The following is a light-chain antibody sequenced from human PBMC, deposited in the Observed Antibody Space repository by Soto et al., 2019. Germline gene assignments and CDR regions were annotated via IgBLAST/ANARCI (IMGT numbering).Light chain of an antibody. CDR1: QSVFNH. Sequence: DVQMTQSPSSLSASVGDSVTITCRASQSVFNHFSWFQHRPGKGPKLLIYDASSLHAGGPSRFNGSGYGTDFTLTISTVQPEDSAILYFHHSSSTPLTFGGGTRVELK. V-gene: IGKV1-39*01. CDR3: HHSSSTPLT. J-gene: IGKJ4*01. CDR2: DAS.